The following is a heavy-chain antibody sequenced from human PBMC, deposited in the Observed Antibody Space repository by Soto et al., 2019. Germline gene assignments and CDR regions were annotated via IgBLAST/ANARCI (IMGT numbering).Heavy chain of an antibody. CDR3: AHSSSRGYDHWACSFDY. Sequence: QITLKESGPTLVKPTQTLTLTCTFSGFSLSTSGVGVGWIRQPPGKALEWLGLIYWDDDKRYSPSLKSRLTITKDSSNSQAVLTMRDMDPVATDTYYCAHSSSRGYDHWACSFDYWGQGTMVIVSS. V-gene: IGHV2-5*02. CDR1: GFSLSTSGVG. CDR2: IYWDDDK. J-gene: IGHJ4*02. D-gene: IGHD3-22*01.